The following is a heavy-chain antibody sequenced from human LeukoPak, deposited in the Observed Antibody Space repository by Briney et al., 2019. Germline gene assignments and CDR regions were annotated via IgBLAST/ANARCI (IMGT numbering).Heavy chain of an antibody. Sequence: GSLRLSCAASGFTFSSYAMSWVRQAPGKGLEWVSAISGSGGSTYYADSVKGRFTISRDNSKNTLYLQMNSLRAEDTAVYYCAKVPQMDYYDSSGYYVFDYWGQGTLVTVSS. J-gene: IGHJ4*02. D-gene: IGHD3-22*01. V-gene: IGHV3-23*01. CDR1: GFTFSSYA. CDR3: AKVPQMDYYDSSGYYVFDY. CDR2: ISGSGGST.